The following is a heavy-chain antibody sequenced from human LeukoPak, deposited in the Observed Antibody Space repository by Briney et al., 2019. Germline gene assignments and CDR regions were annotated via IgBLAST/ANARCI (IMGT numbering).Heavy chain of an antibody. CDR2: MNPNSGNT. V-gene: IGHV1-8*01. J-gene: IGHJ4*02. D-gene: IGHD3-22*01. CDR3: AREYYDSSGYYDY. CDR1: GYTFTSYD. Sequence: ASVKVSCKASGYTFTSYDINWVQQATGQGLEWMGWMNPNSGNTGYAQKFQGRVTMTRNTSISTAYMELSSLRSEDTAVYYCAREYYDSSGYYDYWGQGTLVTVSS.